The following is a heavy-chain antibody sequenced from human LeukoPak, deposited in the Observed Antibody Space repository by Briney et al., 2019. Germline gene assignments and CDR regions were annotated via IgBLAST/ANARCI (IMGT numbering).Heavy chain of an antibody. Sequence: GGCLRLSCAAAVFTVSSNHLSWVRQAPWKGLEWVLVIYSGGSTYYADSVKGRFTISRDNFKNTLYLQMNSLRAEDTAVYYCARGTMIVVSKRNYGMDVWGQGTTVTVSS. CDR3: ARGTMIVVSKRNYGMDV. CDR1: VFTVSSNH. CDR2: IYSGGST. D-gene: IGHD3-22*01. V-gene: IGHV3-53*01. J-gene: IGHJ6*02.